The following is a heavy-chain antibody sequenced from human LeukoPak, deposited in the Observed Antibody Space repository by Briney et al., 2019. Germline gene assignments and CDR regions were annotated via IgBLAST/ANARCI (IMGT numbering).Heavy chain of an antibody. J-gene: IGHJ4*02. V-gene: IGHV1-18*01. CDR1: GGTFTSYG. CDR3: ARVSSSSWYDGGGYYFDY. CDR2: ISAYNGNT. D-gene: IGHD6-13*01. Sequence: ASVKVSCKASGGTFTSYGISWVRQAPGQGLEWMGWISAYNGNTNYAQKLRGRVTMTTDTSTSTAYMERRSLRSDDTAVYYCARVSSSSWYDGGGYYFDYWGQGTLVTVSS.